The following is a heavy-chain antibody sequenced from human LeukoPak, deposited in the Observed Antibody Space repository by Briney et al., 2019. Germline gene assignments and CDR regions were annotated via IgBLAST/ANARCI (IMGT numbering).Heavy chain of an antibody. V-gene: IGHV3-30*18. Sequence: GGSLRLSCAASGFTFSSFGMHWVRQAPGKGLECVAVISYDGSNKYYADSVKGRFTISRDNSKNTLYLQMNSLRVEDTAVYFCAKDALIAVAGPIDYWGQGTLVTVSS. D-gene: IGHD6-19*01. CDR1: GFTFSSFG. J-gene: IGHJ4*02. CDR2: ISYDGSNK. CDR3: AKDALIAVAGPIDY.